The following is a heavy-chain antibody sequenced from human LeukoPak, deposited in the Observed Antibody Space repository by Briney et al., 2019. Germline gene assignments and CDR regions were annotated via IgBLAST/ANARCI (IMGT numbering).Heavy chain of an antibody. CDR2: ISSSGSTI. CDR1: GGSISSGSYY. D-gene: IGHD6-19*01. V-gene: IGHV3-11*04. J-gene: IGHJ6*03. Sequence: LSLTCTVSGGSISSGSYYMSWIRQAPGKGLEWVSYISSSGSTIYYADSVKGRFTISRDNAKNSLYLQMNSLRAEDTAVYYCARMGASSGLHYYYYMDVWGKGTTVTVS. CDR3: ARMGASSGLHYYYYMDV.